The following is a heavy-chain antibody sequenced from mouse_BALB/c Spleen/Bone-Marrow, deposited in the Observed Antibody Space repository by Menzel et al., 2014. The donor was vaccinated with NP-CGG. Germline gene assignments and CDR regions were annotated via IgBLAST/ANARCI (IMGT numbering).Heavy chain of an antibody. J-gene: IGHJ4*01. Sequence: VKLMESGPDLVAPSQSLSLTCTVSGFSLTSYGLHWVRQPPGKGLEWLGVIWSDGSTTYNSALKSRLSISKDNSKRQVLLKMNSLQTDDTAMYYCARSGTDYAMDYWGQGTSVTDSS. D-gene: IGHD4-1*01. V-gene: IGHV2-6-2*01. CDR1: GFSLTSYG. CDR3: ARSGTDYAMDY. CDR2: IWSDGST.